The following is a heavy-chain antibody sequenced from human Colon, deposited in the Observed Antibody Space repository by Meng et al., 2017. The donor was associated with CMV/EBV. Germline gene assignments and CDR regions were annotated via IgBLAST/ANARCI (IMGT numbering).Heavy chain of an antibody. J-gene: IGHJ6*02. CDR1: GFTFSSYD. D-gene: IGHD2-15*01. V-gene: IGHV3-21*01. CDR3: ARAGDIVEVSDPLRDNYYYYGMDL. CDR2: ISSSGDSI. Sequence: GGSLRLSCAASGFTFSSYDMSWVRQAPGKGLEWVSSISSSGDSIYYADSLKGRFTISRDRSKNTVYLHMSSLSGDDTAVYYCARAGDIVEVSDPLRDNYYYYGMDLWGQGTTVTVSS.